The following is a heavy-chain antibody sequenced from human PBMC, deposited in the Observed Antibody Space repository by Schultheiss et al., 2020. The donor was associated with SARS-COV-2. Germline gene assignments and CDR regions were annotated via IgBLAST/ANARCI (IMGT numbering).Heavy chain of an antibody. CDR3: ARGGSSSGERAFDI. J-gene: IGHJ3*02. Sequence: GGSLRLSCAASGFTFSNSDMNWVRQAPGKGLEWVSYISSSSSTIYYADSVKGRFTISRDNSKNTLYLQMNSLRAEDTAVYYCARGGSSSGERAFDIWGQGTMVTVSS. D-gene: IGHD6-13*01. CDR2: ISSSSSTI. V-gene: IGHV3-48*01. CDR1: GFTFSNSD.